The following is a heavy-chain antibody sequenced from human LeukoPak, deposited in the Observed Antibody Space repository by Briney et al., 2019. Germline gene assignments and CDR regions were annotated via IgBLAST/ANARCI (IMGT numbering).Heavy chain of an antibody. J-gene: IGHJ4*02. CDR3: ASSPSSYFDY. CDR2: VSYDGTNK. V-gene: IGHV3-30-3*01. D-gene: IGHD6-13*01. Sequence: SGGSLRLSCAASGFTFSSHAMHWVRQAPGKGLEWVALVSYDGTNKYYADSVMGRFTVSRDNPKNTLYLQMNSLITEDTAVYYCASSPSSYFDYWGQGTLVTVSS. CDR1: GFTFSSHA.